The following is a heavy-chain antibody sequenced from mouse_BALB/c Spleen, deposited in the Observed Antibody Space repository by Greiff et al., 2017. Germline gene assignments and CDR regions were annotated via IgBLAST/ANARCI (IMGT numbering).Heavy chain of an antibody. CDR1: GYTFTEYI. J-gene: IGHJ3*01. V-gene: IGHV1-62-2*01. D-gene: IGHD1-1*01. CDR2: FYPGSGSI. CDR3: ARHEVVYCYGSSYVFAY. Sequence: QVQLQQSGAELVKPGASVKLSCKASGYTFTEYIIHWVKQRSGQGLEWIGWFYPGSGSIKYNEKFKDKATLTADKSSSTVYMELSRLTSEDSAVYFCARHEVVYCYGSSYVFAYWGQGTLVTVSA.